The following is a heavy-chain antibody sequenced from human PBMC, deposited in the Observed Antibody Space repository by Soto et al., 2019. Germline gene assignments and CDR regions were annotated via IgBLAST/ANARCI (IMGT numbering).Heavy chain of an antibody. CDR1: GYTFTSYG. V-gene: IGHV1-18*01. D-gene: IGHD3-10*01. CDR3: ARVVTGDGSGSWTRNFDY. CDR2: ISAYNGNT. J-gene: IGHJ4*02. Sequence: QVQLVQSGAEVKKPGGSVKVSCKASGYTFTSYGISWVRQAPGQGLEWMGWISAYNGNTNYAQKLQGRVTMTTDTSTSTAYMELRSLRSDDTAVYYCARVVTGDGSGSWTRNFDYWGQGTLVTVSS.